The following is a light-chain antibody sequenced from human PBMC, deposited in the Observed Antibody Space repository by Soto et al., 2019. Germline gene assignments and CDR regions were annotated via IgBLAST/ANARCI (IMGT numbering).Light chain of an antibody. V-gene: IGKV3-20*01. J-gene: IGKJ2*01. CDR3: QQYGRSPNT. CDR1: QSVSNNY. Sequence: EIVLTQSPGTLSLSPGERATLSCSASQSVSNNYLAWFQQKPGQAPRLLIYGASSRATGIPDRFSGSGSGTDFTLTISRLEPEDFAVYYCQQYGRSPNTFGQGTKLEIK. CDR2: GAS.